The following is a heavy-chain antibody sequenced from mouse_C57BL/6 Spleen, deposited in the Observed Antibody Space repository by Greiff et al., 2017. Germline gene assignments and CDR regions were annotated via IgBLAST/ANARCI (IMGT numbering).Heavy chain of an antibody. CDR1: GYTFTSYW. CDR3: ANGEDYDWYFDV. J-gene: IGHJ1*03. CDR2: IDPSDSET. D-gene: IGHD2-13*01. V-gene: IGHV1-52*01. Sequence: QVQLQQPGAELVRPGSSVQLSCKASGYTFTSYWMHWVKQRPIHGLDWIGNIDPSDSETHYNQKFKDKATLTVDKSSSTAYMQLSSLTSEDSAVYYCANGEDYDWYFDVWGTGTTVTVSS.